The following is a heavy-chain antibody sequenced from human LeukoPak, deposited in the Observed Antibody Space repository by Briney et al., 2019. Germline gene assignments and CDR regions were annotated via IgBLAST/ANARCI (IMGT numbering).Heavy chain of an antibody. V-gene: IGHV4-39*07. CDR3: ARLSGRDYYFDY. J-gene: IGHJ4*02. CDR1: GGSISSSIYY. D-gene: IGHD4/OR15-4a*01. Sequence: SETLSLTCSVSGGSISSSIYYWGWIRQPPGKGPEWIGSIYYTGSTYNNPSLKSRVTISVDTSKNQFSLKVSSVTAADTAVYYCARLSGRDYYFDYWGQGTLVTVSS. CDR2: IYYTGST.